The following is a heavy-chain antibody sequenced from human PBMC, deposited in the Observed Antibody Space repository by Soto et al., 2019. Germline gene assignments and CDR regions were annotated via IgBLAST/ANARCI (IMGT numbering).Heavy chain of an antibody. D-gene: IGHD5-18*01. CDR1: GGSISSGGYF. CDR2: IYYSGSA. Sequence: ASETLSLPCTGSGGSISSGGYFLSWIRQPPGKGLEWIGYIYYSGSAYYNPSLKSRVTISVDTSKNQFSLKLSSVTAADTAVYYGASNSYGYIFYDDWGKGTLVTVSS. CDR3: ASNSYGYIFYDD. V-gene: IGHV4-30-4*01. J-gene: IGHJ4*02.